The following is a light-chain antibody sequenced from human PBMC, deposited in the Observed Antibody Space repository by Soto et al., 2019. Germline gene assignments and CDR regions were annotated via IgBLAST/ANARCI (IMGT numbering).Light chain of an antibody. CDR3: QQYGSSIT. V-gene: IGKV3-20*01. CDR2: GAS. J-gene: IGKJ5*01. Sequence: EIVLTQSPGTLSLSPGERANLSCRASQSVSSSYLAWYQQKPGHAPRLLIYGASSRATGIPDRLSGSGSGTEFTLTISRMEPEDFAVYYCQQYGSSITFGHGTRLEIK. CDR1: QSVSSSY.